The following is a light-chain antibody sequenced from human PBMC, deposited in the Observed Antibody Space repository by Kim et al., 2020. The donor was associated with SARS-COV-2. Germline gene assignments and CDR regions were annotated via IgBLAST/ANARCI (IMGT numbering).Light chain of an antibody. V-gene: IGKV3-11*01. J-gene: IGKJ4*01. Sequence: PGERATLSCRASQSVSSYLAWYQQKPGQAPRLLIYDASNRATGIPARFSGSGSGTDFTLTISSLEPEDFAVYYCQQRSNWPPLTFGGGTKV. CDR2: DAS. CDR3: QQRSNWPPLT. CDR1: QSVSSY.